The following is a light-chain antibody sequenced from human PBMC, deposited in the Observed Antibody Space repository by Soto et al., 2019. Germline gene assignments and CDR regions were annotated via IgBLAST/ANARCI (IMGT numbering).Light chain of an antibody. CDR3: ATCDNCLNGLYV. CDR2: RNN. V-gene: IGLV1-47*01. J-gene: IGLJ1*01. Sequence: SPLTPPPPASGTPGQGVTTSRHGSTSNIGSNYVYWYQQLPGTAPKLLIYRNNQRPSGVPDRFSGSKSGPSASLALSGLRSDYVADYCSATCDNCLNGLYVFSTSSK. CDR1: TSNIGSNY.